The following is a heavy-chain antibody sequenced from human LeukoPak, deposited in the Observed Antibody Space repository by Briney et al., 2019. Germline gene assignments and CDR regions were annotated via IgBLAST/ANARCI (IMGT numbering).Heavy chain of an antibody. CDR1: GGSISSYY. D-gene: IGHD6-6*01. J-gene: IGHJ5*02. Sequence: PSETLSLTCTVSGGSISSYYWSWIRQPPGKGLEWIGYIYYSGSTNYNPSLKSRVTISVDTSKNQFSLKLSSVTAADTAVYYCARDGWGSSSKNWFNPWGQGTLLTVSS. CDR2: IYYSGST. CDR3: ARDGWGSSSKNWFNP. V-gene: IGHV4-59*01.